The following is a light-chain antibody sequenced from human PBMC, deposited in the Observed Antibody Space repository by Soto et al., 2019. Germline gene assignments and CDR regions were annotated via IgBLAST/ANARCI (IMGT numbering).Light chain of an antibody. CDR3: QQYNSYSEA. V-gene: IGKV1-5*03. Sequence: DIQMTQSPSTLSGSVGDRVTITCRASQTISSWLAWYQQKPGKAPKLLIYKASTLKSGVPSRFSGSGSGTEFTLTISSLQPDDLATYYCQQYNSYSEAFGQGTKVDIK. J-gene: IGKJ1*01. CDR1: QTISSW. CDR2: KAS.